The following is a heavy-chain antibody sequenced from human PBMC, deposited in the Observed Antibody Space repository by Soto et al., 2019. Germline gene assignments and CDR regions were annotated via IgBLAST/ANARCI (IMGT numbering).Heavy chain of an antibody. CDR2: IIPIFGTA. CDR1: RGTFSSYA. D-gene: IGHD6-6*01. J-gene: IGHJ5*02. Sequence: SGKVSCKASRGTFSSYAISWVRQAPGQGLEWMGGIIPIFGTANYAQKFQGRVTITADESTSTAYMELSSLRSEDTAVYYCARLTAPYSSSSFWFDPWGQGTLVTVSS. CDR3: ARLTAPYSSSSFWFDP. V-gene: IGHV1-69*13.